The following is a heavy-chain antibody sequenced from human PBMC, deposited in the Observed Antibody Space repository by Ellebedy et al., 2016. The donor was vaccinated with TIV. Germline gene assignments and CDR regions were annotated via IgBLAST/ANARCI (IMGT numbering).Heavy chain of an antibody. CDR2: IYPGDSHT. CDR1: GYHFTTYW. CDR3: VRGPLGYCSGGSCPADY. V-gene: IGHV5-51*01. Sequence: GESLKIPCQGSGYHFTTYWLGWVRQMPAKGLEWMGNIYPGDSHTAYSPSFQGQVTISADKSISSAYLQWSRLKASDTAMYYCVRGPLGYCSGGSCPADYWGQGTLVTVSS. J-gene: IGHJ4*02. D-gene: IGHD2-15*01.